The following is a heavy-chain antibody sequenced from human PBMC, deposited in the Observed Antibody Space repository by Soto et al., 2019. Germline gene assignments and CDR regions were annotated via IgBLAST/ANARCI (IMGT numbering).Heavy chain of an antibody. CDR3: ARGYYYGSGSYFYYYYGMDV. CDR1: GGSFSGYY. V-gene: IGHV4-34*01. Sequence: SETLSLTCAVYGGSFSGYYWSWIRQPPGKGLEWIGEINHSGSTNYNPSLKSRVTISVDTSKNQFSLKLSSVTAADTAVYYCARGYYYGSGSYFYYYYGMDVWGQGTTVTVSS. D-gene: IGHD3-10*01. CDR2: INHSGST. J-gene: IGHJ6*02.